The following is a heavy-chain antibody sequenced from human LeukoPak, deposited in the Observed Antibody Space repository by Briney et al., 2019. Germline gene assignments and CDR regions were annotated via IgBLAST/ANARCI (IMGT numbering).Heavy chain of an antibody. CDR1: GFTFSTYW. CDR3: GRQANSGYSSGGDAFDI. CDR2: INGEGRST. Sequence: SGGSLRLSCAASGFTFSTYWMHWVRQAPGKGLVWVSRINGEGRSTSHADSVKGRFTISRDNAKNTLYLQMNSLRAEDTAVYYCGRQANSGYSSGGDAFDIWGQGTMVTVSS. D-gene: IGHD6-19*01. V-gene: IGHV3-74*01. J-gene: IGHJ3*02.